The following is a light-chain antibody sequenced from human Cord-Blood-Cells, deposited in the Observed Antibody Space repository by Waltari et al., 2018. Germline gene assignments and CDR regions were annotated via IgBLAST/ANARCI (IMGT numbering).Light chain of an antibody. Sequence: SALNQPAPVPGTPGQSIPISCPGTSMLSGVFNFFTWYQQHPGKAPNLMIYDVINRPSGVSNRFSGSKSGNTASLTISGLQAEDEADYYCSSYTSSSTLVFGGGTKLTVL. V-gene: IGLV2-14*01. CDR3: SSYTSSSTLV. J-gene: IGLJ2*01. CDR1: SMLSGVFNF. CDR2: DVI.